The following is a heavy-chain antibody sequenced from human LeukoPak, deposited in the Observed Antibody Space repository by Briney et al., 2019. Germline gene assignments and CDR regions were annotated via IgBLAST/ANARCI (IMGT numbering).Heavy chain of an antibody. D-gene: IGHD2-21*02. J-gene: IGHJ4*02. Sequence: GGSLRLSCAASGFTFGSYAMSWVRQAPGKGLEWVSVITGSGVNTYYADYVKGRFTISRDTSKNTLYLQMNSLRAEDTAIYYCAKNCGGTCYSTFDYWGQGTLVTVSS. CDR1: GFTFGSYA. CDR3: AKNCGGTCYSTFDY. CDR2: ITGSGVNT. V-gene: IGHV3-23*01.